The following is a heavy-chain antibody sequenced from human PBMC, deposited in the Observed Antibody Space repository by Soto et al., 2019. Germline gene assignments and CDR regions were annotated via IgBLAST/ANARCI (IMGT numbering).Heavy chain of an antibody. J-gene: IGHJ4*02. CDR1: GGSISSAGYN. D-gene: IGHD3-10*01. Sequence: QVQLQESGPGLVKPSQTLSLTCTVSGGSISSAGYNWSWIRQHPGKGLEWIGYIYYRGSTYYNPSLNSRVTISLDPSKDQCSLKLSSVTAADTALYYCAGYGSGSYYPTTFDYWGQGTLVTVSS. CDR3: AGYGSGSYYPTTFDY. V-gene: IGHV4-31*03. CDR2: IYYRGST.